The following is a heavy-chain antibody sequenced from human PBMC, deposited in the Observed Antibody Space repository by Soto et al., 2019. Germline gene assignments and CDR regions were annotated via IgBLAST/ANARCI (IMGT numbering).Heavy chain of an antibody. V-gene: IGHV3-23*01. CDR2: INGGGDST. CDR3: ARGWTFDL. J-gene: IGHJ4*02. D-gene: IGHD1-1*01. Sequence: PGGSLRLSCAASGFTFSSYAMSWVRQAPGKGLEWVPGINGGGDSTYFADSVRGRFTISRDNSKNTLFLQMTSLRAEDTAVYYCARGWTFDLWGQGTLVTSPQ. CDR1: GFTFSSYA.